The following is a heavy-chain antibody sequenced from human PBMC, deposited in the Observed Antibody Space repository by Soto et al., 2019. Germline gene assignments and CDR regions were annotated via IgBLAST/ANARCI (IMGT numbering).Heavy chain of an antibody. Sequence: EVQLVESGGGLVQPGGSLRLSCAASGFTFSSYWMHWVRQAPGKGLVWVSRINSDGSSTSYADSVKGRFTISRDNAKITVYLQMNSLRAEDTAVYYCASSDSYGGPDYWGQGTLVTVSS. D-gene: IGHD4-17*01. J-gene: IGHJ4*02. CDR2: INSDGSST. V-gene: IGHV3-74*01. CDR3: ASSDSYGGPDY. CDR1: GFTFSSYW.